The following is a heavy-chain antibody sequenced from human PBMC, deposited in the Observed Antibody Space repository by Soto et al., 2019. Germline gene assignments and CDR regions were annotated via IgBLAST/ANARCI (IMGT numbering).Heavy chain of an antibody. V-gene: IGHV4-4*02. CDR3: ARSITFDWLFFDN. CDR1: GGSISRSNW. Sequence: PAETLSLTCAVSGGSISRSNWLSWIRDPAGKVLEWIGEIYHSGSTNYHPSLKSRVTISVDKSKNQFSLKLTSLTAADTAVYYCARSITFDWLFFDNWGQGTLVTVSS. J-gene: IGHJ4*02. D-gene: IGHD3-9*01. CDR2: IYHSGST.